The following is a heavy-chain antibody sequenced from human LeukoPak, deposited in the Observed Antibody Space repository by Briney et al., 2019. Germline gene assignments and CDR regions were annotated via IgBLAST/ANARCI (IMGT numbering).Heavy chain of an antibody. D-gene: IGHD6-13*01. CDR3: ARMSGPAAGIDY. V-gene: IGHV5-51*01. Sequence: GESLKISCKGSGYSFTSYWIAWVRQMPGKGLEWMGSFYPGDSETRYSPSFQGQVTISADKSIDTAYLQWSSLKASDTAMYYCARMSGPAAGIDYWGQGTLVTVSS. J-gene: IGHJ4*02. CDR2: FYPGDSET. CDR1: GYSFTSYW.